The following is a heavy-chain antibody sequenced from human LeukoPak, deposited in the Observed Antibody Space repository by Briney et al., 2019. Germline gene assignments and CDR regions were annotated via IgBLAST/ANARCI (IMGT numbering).Heavy chain of an antibody. CDR1: GYSFTSYW. CDR2: IYPGVSET. D-gene: IGHD2-15*01. J-gene: IGHJ4*02. CDR3: ARLVRYCSGGNCYSRYLDY. V-gene: IGHV5-51*01. Sequence: PGGSLKISCQGSGYSFTSYWIAWVRQMPGKGLEWMGTIYPGVSETTYSPSFQGQVTISADKSISTAYLQWSSLKASDTAMYYCARLVRYCSGGNCYSRYLDYWGQGTLVTVSS.